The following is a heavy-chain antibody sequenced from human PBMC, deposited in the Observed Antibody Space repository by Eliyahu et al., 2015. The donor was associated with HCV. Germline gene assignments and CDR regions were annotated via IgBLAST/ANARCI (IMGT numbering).Heavy chain of an antibody. J-gene: IGHJ4*02. V-gene: IGHV3-30*18. CDR2: ISFDGSNN. D-gene: IGHD3-22*01. CDR3: AKRGDSSGKWDLDQ. Sequence: QVQLVESGGGVVQPGRSLRLSCAASGFTFSSYGMHWVRQAPGKGAGVVGVISFDGSNNYYADSVKGRFTISRDNSKNTLYLQMNSLRVEDTAVYYCAKRGDSSGKWDLDQWGQGTLVTVSS. CDR1: GFTFSSYG.